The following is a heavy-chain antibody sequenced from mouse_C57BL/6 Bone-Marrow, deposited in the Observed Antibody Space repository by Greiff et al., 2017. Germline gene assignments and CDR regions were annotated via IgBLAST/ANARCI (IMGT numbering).Heavy chain of an antibody. V-gene: IGHV1-81*01. CDR2: IYPRNGNT. CDR3: ARDGYCVAWFAY. J-gene: IGHJ3*01. CDR1: GYTFTSYG. Sequence: VQVVESGAELARPGASVKLSCKASGYTFTSYGISWVKQRTGQGLEWIGEIYPRNGNTYYNEKFKGKATLTADKSSSTAYMELRSLTSEDSAVYFCARDGYCVAWFAYWGQGTLVTVSA. D-gene: IGHD2-3*01.